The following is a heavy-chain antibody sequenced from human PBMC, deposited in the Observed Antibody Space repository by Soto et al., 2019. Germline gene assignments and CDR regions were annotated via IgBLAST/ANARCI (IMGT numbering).Heavy chain of an antibody. D-gene: IGHD3-3*01. J-gene: IGHJ5*02. CDR1: GYTFTGYY. Sequence: ASVKVSCKASGYTFTGYYMHWVRQAPGQGLEWMGWINPNSGGTNYAQKFQGRVTMTRDTSISTAYMELSRLRSDDTAVYYCAREMGELRFLEWLNWFDPWGQGTLVTVSS. CDR3: AREMGELRFLEWLNWFDP. CDR2: INPNSGGT. V-gene: IGHV1-2*02.